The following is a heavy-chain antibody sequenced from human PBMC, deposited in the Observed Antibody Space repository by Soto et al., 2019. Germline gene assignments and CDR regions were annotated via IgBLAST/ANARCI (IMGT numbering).Heavy chain of an antibody. CDR2: ISDGGGST. J-gene: IGHJ6*02. CDR3: AKAATYCSSTRCLRPATPDV. CDR1: GFTFSSYA. V-gene: IGHV3-23*01. D-gene: IGHD2-2*01. Sequence: PGGSLRLSCAASGFTFSSYAMTWVRQAPGKGLEWVSAISDGGGSTYYADSVKGRFTISRDNSKNTLFLQMNSLRAEDTAVYYCAKAATYCSSTRCLRPATPDVWCQGTSVTLS.